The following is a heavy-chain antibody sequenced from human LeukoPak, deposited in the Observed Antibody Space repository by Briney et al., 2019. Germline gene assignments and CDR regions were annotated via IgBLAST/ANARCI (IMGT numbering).Heavy chain of an antibody. D-gene: IGHD6-13*01. CDR2: IIPIFGTA. Sequence: SVKVSCKASGGTFSSYAISWVRQAPGQGLEWMGGIIPIFGTANYAQEFQGRVTITADESTSTAYMELSSLRSEDTAVYYCARGTAAGTVPNWFDPWGQGTLVTVSS. CDR3: ARGTAAGTVPNWFDP. CDR1: GGTFSSYA. V-gene: IGHV1-69*13. J-gene: IGHJ5*02.